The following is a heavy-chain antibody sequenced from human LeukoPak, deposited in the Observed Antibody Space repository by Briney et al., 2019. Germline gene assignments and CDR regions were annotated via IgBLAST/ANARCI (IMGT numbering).Heavy chain of an antibody. Sequence: PGGSLRLSCAASGFTFSSYSVNWVRQAPGKGLEWISSINIYYADSVKGRFTISRDNAKNSLYLQMNSLIAEDTAVYYCARDGYDFWSGYNAFDIWGQGTMVTVSS. CDR2: INI. V-gene: IGHV3-21*01. J-gene: IGHJ3*02. CDR1: GFTFSSYS. D-gene: IGHD3-3*01. CDR3: ARDGYDFWSGYNAFDI.